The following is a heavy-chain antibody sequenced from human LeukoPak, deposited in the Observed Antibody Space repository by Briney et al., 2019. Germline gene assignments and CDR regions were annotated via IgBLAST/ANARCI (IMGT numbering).Heavy chain of an antibody. V-gene: IGHV3-23*01. CDR2: SSGSGGST. D-gene: IGHD3-3*01. J-gene: IGHJ4*02. Sequence: PGGSLRLSCAASGFTLSSYAMSWVRQAPGKGLEWVSASSGSGGSTYYADSVKGRFTISRDNSKNTLYLQMNSLRAEDTAVYYCAKDDDFWSGYYSSYFDYWGQGTLVTVSS. CDR3: AKDDDFWSGYYSSYFDY. CDR1: GFTLSSYA.